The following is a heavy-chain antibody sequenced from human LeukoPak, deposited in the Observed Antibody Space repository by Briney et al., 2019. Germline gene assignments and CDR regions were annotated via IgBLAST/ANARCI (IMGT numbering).Heavy chain of an antibody. CDR2: ISSSSSYI. CDR1: GFTFDDYG. D-gene: IGHD4-23*01. Sequence: GGSLRLSCAASGFTFDDYGMSWVRQAPGKGLEWVSCISSSSSYIYYADSVKGRITISRDNAKNSLYLQMNSLRAEDTAVYYCARDDYGGIDYWGQGTLVTVSS. CDR3: ARDDYGGIDY. J-gene: IGHJ4*02. V-gene: IGHV3-21*01.